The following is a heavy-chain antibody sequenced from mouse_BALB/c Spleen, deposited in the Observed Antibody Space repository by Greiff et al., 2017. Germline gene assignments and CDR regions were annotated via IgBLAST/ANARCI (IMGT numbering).Heavy chain of an antibody. D-gene: IGHD1-1*01. V-gene: IGHV5-4*02. J-gene: IGHJ4*01. CDR1: GFTFSDYY. Sequence: EVMLVESGGGLVKPGGSLKLSCAASGFTFSDYYMYWVRQTPEKRLEWVATISDGGSYTYYPDSVKGRFTISRDNAKNNLYLQMSSLKSEDTAMYYCARGDYYGSSYVGYYAMDYWGQGTSVTVSS. CDR3: ARGDYYGSSYVGYYAMDY. CDR2: ISDGGSYT.